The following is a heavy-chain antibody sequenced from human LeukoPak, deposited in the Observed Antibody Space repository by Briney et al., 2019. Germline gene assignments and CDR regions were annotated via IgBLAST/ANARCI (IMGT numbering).Heavy chain of an antibody. CDR2: ISDDGSKE. D-gene: IGHD3-10*01. Sequence: PGGSLRLSCAASGFTFSSYAMHWVRQAPGKGLEWVAIISDDGSKEYYADSVKGRFTISRDNSKNTLNLQMNILRAEDTAVYYCARDRPVGYSSGSSSWVDPWGQGTLVTVSS. J-gene: IGHJ5*02. CDR3: ARDRPVGYSSGSSSWVDP. CDR1: GFTFSSYA. V-gene: IGHV3-30-3*01.